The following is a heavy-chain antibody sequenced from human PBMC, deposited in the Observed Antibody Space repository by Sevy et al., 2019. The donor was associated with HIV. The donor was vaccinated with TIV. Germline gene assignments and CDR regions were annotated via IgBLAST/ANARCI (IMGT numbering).Heavy chain of an antibody. J-gene: IGHJ4*02. CDR1: GFSISSDYY. V-gene: IGHV4-38-2*02. D-gene: IGHD3-10*01. CDR3: ARDYYGSGSYYEFVY. CDR2: IYDGGST. Sequence: ETLSLTCTVSGFSISSDYYWRWIRQPPGKGLEWIGSIYDGGSTYYNPSLKSRVTISIDTSKNQFSLKLSSVTAADTAVYYCARDYYGSGSYYEFVYWGQGTLVTVSS.